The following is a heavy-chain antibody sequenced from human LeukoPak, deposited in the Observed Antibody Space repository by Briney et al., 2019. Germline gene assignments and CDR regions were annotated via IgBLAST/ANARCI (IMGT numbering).Heavy chain of an antibody. CDR3: ARGRATTLDY. V-gene: IGHV3-30-3*01. CDR1: GFTFSSYA. D-gene: IGHD5-12*01. Sequence: GRSLRLSCAASGFTFSSYAMHWVRQAAGKGLEGVAVISYDGSNKYYADSVKGRFTISRDNSKNTLYLQMNSLRAEDTAVYYCARGRATTLDYWGQGTLVTVSS. J-gene: IGHJ4*02. CDR2: ISYDGSNK.